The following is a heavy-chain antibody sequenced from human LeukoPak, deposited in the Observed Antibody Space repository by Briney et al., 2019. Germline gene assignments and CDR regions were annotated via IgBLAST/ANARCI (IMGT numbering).Heavy chain of an antibody. D-gene: IGHD3-10*01. CDR1: GYTFTGYY. V-gene: IGHV1-2*02. J-gene: IGHJ5*02. Sequence: GASVKVSCKASGYTFTGYYIHWVRQAPGQGLEWMGWINPNSDGTKYTEKFQGRVTMTTDTSISTAYMELSSLRYDDTAVYYCATNILVRDIINWFDPWGQGTLVTVSS. CDR3: ATNILVRDIINWFDP. CDR2: INPNSDGT.